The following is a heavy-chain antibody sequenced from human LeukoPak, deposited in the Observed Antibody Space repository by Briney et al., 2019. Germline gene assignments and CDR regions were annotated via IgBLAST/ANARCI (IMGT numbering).Heavy chain of an antibody. Sequence: RASVKVSCKASGYTFTSCGISWVRQAPGQGLEWMRWISAYNGNTNYAQKLQGRVTMTTDTSTSTAYMELRSLRSDDTAVYYCARRDYGSGSYYNGYYYYMDVWGKGTTVTISS. V-gene: IGHV1-18*01. CDR3: ARRDYGSGSYYNGYYYYMDV. J-gene: IGHJ6*03. CDR2: ISAYNGNT. CDR1: GYTFTSCG. D-gene: IGHD3-10*01.